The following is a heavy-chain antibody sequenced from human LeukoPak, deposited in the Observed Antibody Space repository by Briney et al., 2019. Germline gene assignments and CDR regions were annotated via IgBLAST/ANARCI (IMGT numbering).Heavy chain of an antibody. J-gene: IGHJ4*02. V-gene: IGHV1-2*02. D-gene: IGHD5-24*01. Sequence: ASVNVSCKASAYTFTDYYIHWVRQAPGQGLEWMGWINPDNGDTDYAQKFQGRVTMTRDTSITTAYMELTSLISDDTAVYYCARDMADYWGQGTLVTVSS. CDR1: AYTFTDYY. CDR2: INPDNGDT. CDR3: ARDMADY.